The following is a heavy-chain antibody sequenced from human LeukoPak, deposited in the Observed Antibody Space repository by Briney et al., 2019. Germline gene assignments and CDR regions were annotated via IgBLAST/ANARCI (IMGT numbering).Heavy chain of an antibody. Sequence: GGSLRLSCAASGFTFSSYSMNWVRQAPGKGLEWVSSISSSSSYIYYADSVKGRFTISRDNAKNSLCLQMNSLRAEDTAVYYWARGVSSDGFPYDYWGQGTLVTVSS. CDR2: ISSSSSYI. D-gene: IGHD5-18*01. V-gene: IGHV3-21*01. CDR3: ARGVSSDGFPYDY. J-gene: IGHJ4*02. CDR1: GFTFSSYS.